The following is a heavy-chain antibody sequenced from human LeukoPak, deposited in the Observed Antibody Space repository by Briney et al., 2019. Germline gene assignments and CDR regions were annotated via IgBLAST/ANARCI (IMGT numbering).Heavy chain of an antibody. CDR1: GFTFSSYS. D-gene: IGHD3-10*01. Sequence: GGSLRLSCAASGFTFSSYSMNWVRQAPGKGLEWVSSIGSSSSYIYYADSVKGRFTISRDNAKNSLYLQMNSLRAEDTAVYYCASAYYYGSGTVGAYWGQGTLVTVSS. V-gene: IGHV3-21*01. CDR3: ASAYYYGSGTVGAY. CDR2: IGSSSSYI. J-gene: IGHJ4*02.